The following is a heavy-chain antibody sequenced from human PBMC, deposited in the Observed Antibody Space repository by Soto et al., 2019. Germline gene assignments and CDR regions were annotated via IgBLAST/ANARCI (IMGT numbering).Heavy chain of an antibody. V-gene: IGHV1-2*04. Sequence: ASVKVSCKASGYTFTGYYMHWVRQAPGQGLEWMGWINPNSGGTNYAQKFQGWVTMTRDTSISTAYMELSRLRSDDTAVYYCARGRGRKDIVVVPAAMLDYWGQGTLVTSPQ. CDR3: ARGRGRKDIVVVPAAMLDY. CDR1: GYTFTGYY. D-gene: IGHD2-2*01. CDR2: INPNSGGT. J-gene: IGHJ4*02.